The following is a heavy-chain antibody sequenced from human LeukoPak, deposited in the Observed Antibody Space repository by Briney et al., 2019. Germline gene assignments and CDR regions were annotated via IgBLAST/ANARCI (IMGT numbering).Heavy chain of an antibody. CDR2: IYHNGNT. D-gene: IGHD1-26*01. V-gene: IGHV4-38-2*01. CDR1: GHSIRSGYH. J-gene: IGHJ4*02. Sequence: SETLSLTCDVSGHSIRSGYHWGWIRQPPGKGLEWIGSIYHNGNTYYKSSLKSRVIISVDTSKNQVSLKLSSVTAADTAMYYCARGRGGSGDRVXFXXWGQXXLVT. CDR3: ARGRGGSGDRVXFXX.